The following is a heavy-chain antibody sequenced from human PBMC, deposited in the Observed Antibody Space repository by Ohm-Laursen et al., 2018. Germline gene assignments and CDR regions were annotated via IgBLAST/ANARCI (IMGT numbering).Heavy chain of an antibody. CDR3: ARQESSGWYPDY. CDR2: IYYSGST. D-gene: IGHD6-19*01. J-gene: IGHJ4*02. V-gene: IGHV4-59*08. Sequence: GTLSLTCSVSGGSISSYYWTWIRQPPGKGLEWIGYIYYSGSTNYNPSLKSRVTISVDTSKNQFCLKLSSVTAADTAVYYCARQESSGWYPDYWGQGTLVTVSS. CDR1: GGSISSYY.